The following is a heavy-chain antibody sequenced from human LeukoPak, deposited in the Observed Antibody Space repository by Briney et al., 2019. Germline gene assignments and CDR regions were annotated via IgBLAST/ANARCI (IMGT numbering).Heavy chain of an antibody. V-gene: IGHV3-23*01. CDR2: FSESGGST. D-gene: IGHD1-26*01. CDR1: GFTFSSYA. Sequence: QSGGSLRLSCAASGFTFSSYAMSWVRQAPGKGLEWVSGFSESGGSTHHAVSVKGRFTVSRDNSKNTLYLQMNSLRVEDTAIYYCVKDGSMFDPWGQGTLVTVAS. CDR3: VKDGSMFDP. J-gene: IGHJ5*02.